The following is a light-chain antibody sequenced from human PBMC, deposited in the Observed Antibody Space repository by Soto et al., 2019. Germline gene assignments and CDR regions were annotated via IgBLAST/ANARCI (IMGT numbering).Light chain of an antibody. CDR3: QQYGSSLTWT. CDR1: QSVSSSY. CDR2: GAS. V-gene: IGKV3-20*01. J-gene: IGKJ1*01. Sequence: EIVLTQSPGTLSLSPGERATLSCRASQSVSSSYLAWYQQKPGQAPRLLIYGASSRATSIPERFSGSGSGTDSTLTISRLEPEDFAVYYCQQYGSSLTWTFGQGSKEDIK.